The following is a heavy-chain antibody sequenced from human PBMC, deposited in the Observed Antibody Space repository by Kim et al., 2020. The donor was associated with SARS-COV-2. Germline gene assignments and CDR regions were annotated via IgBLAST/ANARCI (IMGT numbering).Heavy chain of an antibody. D-gene: IGHD4-17*01. CDR2: IGSSGSTI. CDR3: ARGGVTTAFDI. CDR1: GFTFRSYE. V-gene: IGHV3-48*03. J-gene: IGHJ3*02. Sequence: GGSLRLSCAVSGFTFRSYEMNWVRQAPGKGLEWVSYIGSSGSTIKYADSVKGRFTISRDNAKNSLYLQMNSLRAEDTAFYYCARGGVTTAFDIWGQGTMVTVSS.